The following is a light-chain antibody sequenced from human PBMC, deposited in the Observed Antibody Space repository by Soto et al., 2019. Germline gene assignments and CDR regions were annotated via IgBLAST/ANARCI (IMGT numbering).Light chain of an antibody. CDR2: EVV. Sequence: QSALTQPPSPSRSPGQTVTNSSTETKNDIGVYVFVSRYLKQPAQGPRLIMYEVVQRPSGVPDRFSGSTSGKTASLTVSGLQAADEADYFCKSYAGRNTYVFGSGTKVTVL. CDR3: KSYAGRNTYV. J-gene: IGLJ1*01. V-gene: IGLV2-8*01. CDR1: KNDIGVYVF.